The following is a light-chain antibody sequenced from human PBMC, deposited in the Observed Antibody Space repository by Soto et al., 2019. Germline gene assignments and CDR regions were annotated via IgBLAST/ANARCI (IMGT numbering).Light chain of an antibody. Sequence: EIVLTQSPGTLSLSPGERATLSCRASQSVSSSYLAWYQQNPGQAPRLLISGASSRATGVPDRFSGSGSGLDLTLTISRLEPDDFAVYYCQQYGSSPFTFGPGTKVDIK. J-gene: IGKJ3*01. CDR1: QSVSSSY. V-gene: IGKV3-20*01. CDR2: GAS. CDR3: QQYGSSPFT.